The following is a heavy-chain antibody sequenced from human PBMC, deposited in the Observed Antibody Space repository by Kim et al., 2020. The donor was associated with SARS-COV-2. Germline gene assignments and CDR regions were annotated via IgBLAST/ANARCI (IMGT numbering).Heavy chain of an antibody. CDR2: LYYTGST. J-gene: IGHJ5*02. D-gene: IGHD3-10*01. CDR3: ARYSGPGKFDP. V-gene: IGHV4-59*01. Sequence: SETLSLTCTVSDGPISSDHWGWIRQPPGKGLEWIGYLYYTGSTSYSPSLHGRVTISLDTSKNQFSLKLNSVTAADTAVYYCARYSGPGKFDPWGQGALVTVSS. CDR1: DGPISSDH.